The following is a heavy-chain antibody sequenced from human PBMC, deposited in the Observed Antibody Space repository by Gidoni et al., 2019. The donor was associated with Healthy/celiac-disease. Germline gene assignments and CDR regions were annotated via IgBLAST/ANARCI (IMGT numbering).Heavy chain of an antibody. Sequence: QLQLQESGPGLVKPSETLSLTCTVSGGSISSSSYSWGWIRQPPGKGLEWIGSIYYSGSTYYNPSLKSRVTISVDTSKNQFSLKLSSVTAADTAVYYCARPYYDFWSGYSNPLHYYYYGMDVWGQGTTVTVSS. J-gene: IGHJ6*02. V-gene: IGHV4-39*01. CDR1: GGSISSSSYS. D-gene: IGHD3-3*01. CDR2: IYYSGST. CDR3: ARPYYDFWSGYSNPLHYYYYGMDV.